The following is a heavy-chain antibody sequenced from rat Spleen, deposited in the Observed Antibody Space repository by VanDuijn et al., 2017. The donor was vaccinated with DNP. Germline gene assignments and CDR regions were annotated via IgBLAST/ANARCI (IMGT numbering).Heavy chain of an antibody. CDR1: GFNFNDYN. V-gene: IGHV5S13*01. CDR3: ARHEDYSSYIYGFAY. CDR2: ISTGGGIT. Sequence: EVQLVESGGGLVQPGRSLKLSCAASGFNFNDYNMAWVRQAPKKGLEWVATISTGGGITYYRDSVKGRFTISRDDAKNTQYLQMDSLRSEDTATYYCARHEDYSSYIYGFAYWGQGTLVTVSS. D-gene: IGHD1-2*01. J-gene: IGHJ3*01.